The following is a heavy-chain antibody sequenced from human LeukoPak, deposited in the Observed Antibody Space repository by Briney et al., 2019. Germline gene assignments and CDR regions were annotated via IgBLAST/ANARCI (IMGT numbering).Heavy chain of an antibody. CDR3: ARGNPYCSGGSCYLYAFDY. Sequence: PXETLSLACTVSGGSISSYYWSWIRQPPGKGLEWIGYIYYSGSTNYNPSLKSRVTISVDTSKNQFSLKLSSVTAADTAVYYCARGNPYCSGGSCYLYAFDYWDQGTLVTVSS. CDR1: GGSISSYY. CDR2: IYYSGST. J-gene: IGHJ4*02. V-gene: IGHV4-59*01. D-gene: IGHD2-15*01.